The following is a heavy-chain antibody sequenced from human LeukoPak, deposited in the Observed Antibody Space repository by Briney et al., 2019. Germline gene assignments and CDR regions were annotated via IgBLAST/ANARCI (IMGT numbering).Heavy chain of an antibody. Sequence: SETLSLTCTVSGSPISSGHYWAWIRQTPGQGLQWIGTIYHSGVTYHNPSLKGRVTVSVDTSKVQFYLKVNSVTAGDTAVYYCARASGSYNYFDPWGQGTLVTVSS. D-gene: IGHD6-25*01. CDR3: ARASGSYNYFDP. CDR1: GSPISSGHY. CDR2: IYHSGVT. J-gene: IGHJ5*02. V-gene: IGHV4-38-2*02.